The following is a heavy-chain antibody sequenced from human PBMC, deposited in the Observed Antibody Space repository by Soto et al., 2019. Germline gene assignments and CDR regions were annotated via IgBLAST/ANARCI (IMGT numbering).Heavy chain of an antibody. V-gene: IGHV4-4*07. CDR1: GASIRSYH. CDR2: MQHTGNT. J-gene: IGHJ5*02. CDR3: AKDVSSRGWFDP. Sequence: QVQLQESGPGLVKPSETLSLTCAVSGASIRSYHWSWIRQPAGKGLEWIGRMQHTGNTNYNPSLKSRVTMSVDTSKKQISLKMTSVTAADTAVYFCAKDVSSRGWFDPWGQGILVIVSS. D-gene: IGHD3-16*01.